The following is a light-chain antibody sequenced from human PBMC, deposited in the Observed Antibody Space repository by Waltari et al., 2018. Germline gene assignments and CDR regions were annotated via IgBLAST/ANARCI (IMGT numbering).Light chain of an antibody. V-gene: IGLV1-44*01. CDR1: SSNIGSYA. J-gene: IGLJ3*02. Sequence: QSVLTQPPSVSGTPGQRVTISCPGSSSNIGSYAVNWYQQFPGTAPKLLIYYNNQRPSVVSDRFSGSKSGASASLAISGLQSADEADYHCSAWDDSLNAWVFGGGTRLTVL. CDR2: YNN. CDR3: SAWDDSLNAWV.